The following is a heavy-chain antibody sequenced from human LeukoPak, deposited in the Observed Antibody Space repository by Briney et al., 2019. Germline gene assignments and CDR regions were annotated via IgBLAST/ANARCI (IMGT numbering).Heavy chain of an antibody. D-gene: IGHD2-21*02. V-gene: IGHV4-31*03. J-gene: IGHJ3*01. CDR2: ISFSGNT. Sequence: SETLSLTCTVSGHSISSDGDFWTWIRQPRGKGLEWIGHISFSGNTYYNPSLTSRVTLSVDAYKNQFSLNLTSVTAADTAIYYRARDFLRTASPDAFDFWGQGTMVTVSS. CDR3: ARDFLRTASPDAFDF. CDR1: GHSISSDGDF.